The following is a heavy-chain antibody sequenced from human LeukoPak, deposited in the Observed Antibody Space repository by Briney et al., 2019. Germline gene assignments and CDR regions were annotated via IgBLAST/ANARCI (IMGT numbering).Heavy chain of an antibody. CDR1: GGTFSSYA. D-gene: IGHD3-3*01. CDR2: IIPILGIA. Sequence: GASVKVSCKASGGTFSSYAISWVRQAPGQGLEWMGRIIPILGIANYAQKFQGRVTITADKSTSTAYMELSSLRSEDTAVYYCARDEGITIFGVALYYYGMDVWGQGTTVTVSS. J-gene: IGHJ6*02. CDR3: ARDEGITIFGVALYYYGMDV. V-gene: IGHV1-69*04.